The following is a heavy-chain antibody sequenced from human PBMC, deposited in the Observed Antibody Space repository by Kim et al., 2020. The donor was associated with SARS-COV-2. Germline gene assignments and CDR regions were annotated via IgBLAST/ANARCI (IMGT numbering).Heavy chain of an antibody. Sequence: KSRVTISVDTSKNQFARKLSSVTAADTAVYYCAREQVGLQGLSYYYGMDVWGQGTTVTVSS. CDR3: AREQVGLQGLSYYYGMDV. V-gene: IGHV4-31*02. D-gene: IGHD4-4*01. J-gene: IGHJ6*02.